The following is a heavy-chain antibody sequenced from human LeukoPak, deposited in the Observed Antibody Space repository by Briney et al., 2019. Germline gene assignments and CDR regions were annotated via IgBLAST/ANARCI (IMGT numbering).Heavy chain of an antibody. D-gene: IGHD1-26*01. Sequence: GGSLRLSCAASGFTFSSYAMHWVRQAPGKGLEWVAVISCDGSNKYYADSVKGRFTISRDNSKNTLYLQMNSLRAEDTAVYYCARSSGSYHLDAFDIWGQGTMVTVSS. J-gene: IGHJ3*02. CDR3: ARSSGSYHLDAFDI. CDR2: ISCDGSNK. CDR1: GFTFSSYA. V-gene: IGHV3-30*04.